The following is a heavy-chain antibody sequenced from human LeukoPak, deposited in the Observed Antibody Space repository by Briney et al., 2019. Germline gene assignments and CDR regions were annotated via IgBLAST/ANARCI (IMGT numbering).Heavy chain of an antibody. D-gene: IGHD5-18*01. J-gene: IGHJ6*03. CDR1: GYTFTGYY. V-gene: IGHV1-2*02. CDR2: INPNSGGT. CDR3: ARDLDTAMVTLMDV. Sequence: ASVKVSCKASGYTFTGYYMHWVRQAPGQGLEWMGWINPNSGGTNYAQKLQGRVTMTRDTSISTAYMELSRLRSDDTAVYYCARDLDTAMVTLMDVWGKGTTVTVSS.